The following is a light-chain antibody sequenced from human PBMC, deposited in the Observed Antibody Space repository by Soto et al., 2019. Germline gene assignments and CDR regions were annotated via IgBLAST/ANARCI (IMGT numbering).Light chain of an antibody. CDR3: QQFNNYPPGIT. CDR2: SAS. V-gene: IGKV1-17*01. Sequence: DIQMTQSPASLSASVGDRFTSTCRASQGIRNDLGLYQQKPGKAPKRLIYSASSLQSGVPSRFSGSGSGTEFTLTISSLQPEDFATYYCQQFNNYPPGITFGQGTRLEIK. J-gene: IGKJ5*01. CDR1: QGIRND.